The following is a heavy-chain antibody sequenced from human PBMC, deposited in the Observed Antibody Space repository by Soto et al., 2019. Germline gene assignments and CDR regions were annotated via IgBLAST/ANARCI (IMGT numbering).Heavy chain of an antibody. CDR1: GFVYNTYA. CDR2: IWNDGSKK. J-gene: IGHJ2*01. Sequence: GGSLRLSCAASGFVYNTYAMHWVRLSPGKGLEWVALIWNDGSKKYYVDSVKGRFTISRDNSQNTLSLQMDSLRGEDTAVYFCVRGIPFQYSNNWLHWYFDLWGRGTQVTVSS. CDR3: VRGIPFQYSNNWLHWYFDL. D-gene: IGHD1-1*01. V-gene: IGHV3-33*01.